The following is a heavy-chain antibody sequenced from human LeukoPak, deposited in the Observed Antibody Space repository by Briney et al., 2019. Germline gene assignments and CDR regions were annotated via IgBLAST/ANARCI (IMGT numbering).Heavy chain of an antibody. CDR3: ARATDPAHDAFDI. Sequence: SETLSLTCTVSGGSISSGGYYWSWIRQHPGKGLEWIGYIYYSGSTYYNPSLKSRVTISVDTSKNQFSLKLSSVTAADTAVYYCARATDPAHDAFDIWGQGTMVTVSS. CDR1: GGSISSGGYY. CDR2: IYYSGST. J-gene: IGHJ3*02. V-gene: IGHV4-31*03.